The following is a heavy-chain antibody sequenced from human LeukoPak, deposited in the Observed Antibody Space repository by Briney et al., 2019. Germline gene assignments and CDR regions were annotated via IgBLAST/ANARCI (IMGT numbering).Heavy chain of an antibody. Sequence: GGYLRLSGAASGFTFSSYAMSWIRQAQGKGLKWVSTISGSGAYTYYADSVKGRITISRDNSKNKLYLKMNRLKAEDTSVYYCERYFASGSYYKLPHWGQGTLVSVSS. CDR1: GFTFSSYA. D-gene: IGHD3-10*01. CDR3: ERYFASGSYYKLPH. V-gene: IGHV3-23*01. J-gene: IGHJ1*01. CDR2: ISGSGAYT.